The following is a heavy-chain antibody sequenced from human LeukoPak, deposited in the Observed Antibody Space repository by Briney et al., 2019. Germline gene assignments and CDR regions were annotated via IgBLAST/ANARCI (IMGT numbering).Heavy chain of an antibody. J-gene: IGHJ6*03. CDR1: GFTFSSYW. Sequence: GGSLRLSCAASGFTFSSYWMSWVRQAPGKGLEWVANIKQDGSEKYYVDSVKGRFTISRDNAKNSLYLQMNSLRAEDTAVYYCASQGGYSSGWYYYYYYMDVWGKGTTVTVSS. V-gene: IGHV3-7*01. D-gene: IGHD6-19*01. CDR3: ASQGGYSSGWYYYYYYMDV. CDR2: IKQDGSEK.